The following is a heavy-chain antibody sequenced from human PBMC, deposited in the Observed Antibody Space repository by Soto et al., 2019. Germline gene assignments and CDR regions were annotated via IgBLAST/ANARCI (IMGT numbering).Heavy chain of an antibody. CDR2: IYYSGST. D-gene: IGHD6-19*01. CDR3: AAEAVAGYFDY. J-gene: IGHJ4*02. V-gene: IGHV4-61*01. CDR1: GGSVSSGSYY. Sequence: QVQLQESGPGLVKPSETLSLTCTVSGGSVSSGSYYWSWIRQPPGKGLEWLGYIYYSGSTNYNPSRKSRVTISVDTSKNQFSLKLSSVTAADTAMYYCAAEAVAGYFDYWGQGTLVTVSS.